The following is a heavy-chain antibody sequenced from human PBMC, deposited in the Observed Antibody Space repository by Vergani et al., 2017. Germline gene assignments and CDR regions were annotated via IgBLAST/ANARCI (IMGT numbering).Heavy chain of an antibody. CDR2: ISSSSSYI. CDR3: ARDLFYYDSSGYYSGFFDY. V-gene: IGHV3-21*01. Sequence: EVQLVESGGGLVKPGGSLRLSCAASGFTFSSYSMNWVRQAPGKGLEWVSSISSSSSYIYYADSVKGRFTISRDNANNSLYLQMNSLRAEDTAVYYCARDLFYYDSSGYYSGFFDYWGQGTLVTVSS. CDR1: GFTFSSYS. J-gene: IGHJ4*02. D-gene: IGHD3-22*01.